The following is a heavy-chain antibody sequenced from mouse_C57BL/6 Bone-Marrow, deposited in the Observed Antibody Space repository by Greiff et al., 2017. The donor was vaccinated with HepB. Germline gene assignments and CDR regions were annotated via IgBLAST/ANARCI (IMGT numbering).Heavy chain of an antibody. CDR3: ARGGYYAMDY. CDR2: INPGSGGT. J-gene: IGHJ4*01. CDR1: GYAFTNYL. V-gene: IGHV1-54*01. Sequence: VKLQQSGAELVRPGTSVKVSCKASGYAFTNYLIEWVKQRPGQGLEWIGVINPGSGGTNYNEKFKGKATLTADKSSSTAYMQLSSLTSEDSAVYFCARGGYYAMDYWGQGTSVTVSS.